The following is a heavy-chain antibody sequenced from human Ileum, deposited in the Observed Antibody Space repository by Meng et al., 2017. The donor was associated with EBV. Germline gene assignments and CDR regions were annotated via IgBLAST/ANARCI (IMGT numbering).Heavy chain of an antibody. V-gene: IGHV4-39*07. CDR1: GDSISNSDYY. D-gene: IGHD3-10*01. CDR2: IYRSGST. Sequence: PRLTRSGPGLVKLPETLSLTCTVSGDSISNSDYYWDWIRQSPGKGLEWIASIYRSGSTYYDPSLKSRVTISLDTSKNQFSLKLSSVTAADTAVYYCARDPAYPRGLFDSWGQGTLVTVSS. J-gene: IGHJ4*02. CDR3: ARDPAYPRGLFDS.